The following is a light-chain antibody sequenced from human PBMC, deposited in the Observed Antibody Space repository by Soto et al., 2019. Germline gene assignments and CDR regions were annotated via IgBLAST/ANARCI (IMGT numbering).Light chain of an antibody. Sequence: DIVMSHSPLSLPVTPGEPASISCRSSQILLHLNGYNSLDWYLQKSGQSPQLLIYLGSYRASGVPDRFSGSGSGTDFTLKISRVEAEDVGVYYCMQALQTRTFGQGTKVDIK. J-gene: IGKJ1*01. CDR2: LGS. CDR3: MQALQTRT. CDR1: QILLHLNGYNS. V-gene: IGKV2-28*01.